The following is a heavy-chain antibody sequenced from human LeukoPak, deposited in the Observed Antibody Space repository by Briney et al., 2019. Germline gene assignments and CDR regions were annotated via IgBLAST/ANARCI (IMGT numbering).Heavy chain of an antibody. CDR3: ARDRTYYYGSGSRMDV. D-gene: IGHD3-10*01. Sequence: SETLSLTCTVSGGSISSGGYYWSWIRQHSGKGLEWIGYIYYSGSTYYNPSLKSRVTISVDTSKNQFSLKLSSVTAADTAVYYCARDRTYYYGSGSRMDVWGQGTTVTVSS. V-gene: IGHV4-31*03. J-gene: IGHJ6*02. CDR1: GGSISSGGYY. CDR2: IYYSGST.